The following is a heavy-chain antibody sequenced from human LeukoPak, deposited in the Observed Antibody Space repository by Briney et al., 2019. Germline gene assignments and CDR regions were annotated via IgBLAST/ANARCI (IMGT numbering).Heavy chain of an antibody. CDR3: ARAAELRFLEWLPESVDY. D-gene: IGHD3-3*01. J-gene: IGHJ4*02. V-gene: IGHV3-53*01. CDR2: IYSGGST. CDR1: GFTVSSNY. Sequence: QPGGSLRLSCAASGFTVSSNYMSWVRQAPGKGLEWVSVIYSGGSTYYADSVKGRFTISRDNAKNSLYLQMNSLRAEDTAVYYCARAAELRFLEWLPESVDYWGQGTLVTVSS.